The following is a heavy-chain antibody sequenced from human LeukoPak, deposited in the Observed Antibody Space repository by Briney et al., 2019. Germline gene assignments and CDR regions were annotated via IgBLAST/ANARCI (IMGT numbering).Heavy chain of an antibody. CDR1: GFTFSSYA. D-gene: IGHD6-13*01. V-gene: IGHV3-30-3*01. Sequence: PGGSLRLSCAASGFTFSSYAMHWVRQAPGKGLEWVAVISYDGSNEYYADSVKGRSTISRDNSKNTLYLQMNSLRAEDTAVYYCARGRSSIAAAFDYWGQGTLVTVSS. CDR3: ARGRSSIAAAFDY. J-gene: IGHJ4*02. CDR2: ISYDGSNE.